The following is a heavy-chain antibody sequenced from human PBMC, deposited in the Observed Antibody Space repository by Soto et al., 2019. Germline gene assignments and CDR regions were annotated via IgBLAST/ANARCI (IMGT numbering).Heavy chain of an antibody. J-gene: IGHJ6*02. CDR3: ARRGASGGASLYYYSYYGMAV. D-gene: IGHD2-8*02. Sequence: SVKVSCKASGGTFSSYAISWVRQAPGQGLECMGWISPIFGTANYAQKFQGRVTITADKSTSTAYMELSSLRSEDTAVYYCARRGASGGASLYYYSYYGMAVWGQGTTVT. CDR1: GGTFSSYA. CDR2: ISPIFGTA. V-gene: IGHV1-69*06.